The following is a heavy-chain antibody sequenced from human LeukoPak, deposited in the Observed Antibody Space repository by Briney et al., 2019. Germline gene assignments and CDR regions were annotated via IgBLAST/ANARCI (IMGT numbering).Heavy chain of an antibody. CDR1: GGSISSGGYY. CDR2: INHSGST. Sequence: SETLSLTCTVSGGSISSGGYYWSWIRQHLGKGLEWIGEINHSGSTNYNPSLKSRATISVDTSKNQFSLKLSSVTAADTAVYYCARDTARTLPGYYFDYWGQGTLVTVSS. J-gene: IGHJ4*02. CDR3: ARDTARTLPGYYFDY. V-gene: IGHV4-39*07. D-gene: IGHD2-2*01.